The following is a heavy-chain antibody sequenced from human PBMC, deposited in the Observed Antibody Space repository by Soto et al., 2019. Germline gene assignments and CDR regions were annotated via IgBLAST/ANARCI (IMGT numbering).Heavy chain of an antibody. CDR2: INHSGST. CDR3: ARGGQQQFILV. Sequence: QVQLQQWGAGLLKPSETLSLTCAVYGGSFSGYYWSSIRQPPGKGLEWIGEINHSGSTNYNPSLKSRVTISVDTSKNQFSLKLSSVTAADTAVYYCARGGQQQFILVWGQGTLVTVSS. V-gene: IGHV4-34*01. CDR1: GGSFSGYY. J-gene: IGHJ4*02. D-gene: IGHD6-13*01.